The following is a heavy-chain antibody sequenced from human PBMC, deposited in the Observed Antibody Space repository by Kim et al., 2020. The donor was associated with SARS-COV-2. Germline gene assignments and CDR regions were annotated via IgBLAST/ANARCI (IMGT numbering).Heavy chain of an antibody. CDR3: ARDKRYCSSTSCSLFDY. D-gene: IGHD2-2*01. Sequence: SETLSLTCTVSGGSISSSSYYWGWIRQPPGKGLEWIGSIYYSGSTYYNPSLKSRVTISVDTSKNQFSLKLSSVTAADTAVYYCARDKRYCSSTSCSLFDYWGQGTLVTVSS. CDR1: GGSISSSSYY. CDR2: IYYSGST. J-gene: IGHJ4*02. V-gene: IGHV4-39*02.